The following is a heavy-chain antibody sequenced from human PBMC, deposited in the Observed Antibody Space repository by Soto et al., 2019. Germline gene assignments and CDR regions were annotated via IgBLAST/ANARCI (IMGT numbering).Heavy chain of an antibody. J-gene: IGHJ4*02. CDR1: GGTFSTYA. D-gene: IGHD5-18*01. CDR3: ASGIQLWLRRINNGYSG. Sequence: QVQLVQSGAEVKKPESSVKVSCKAPGGTFSTYAISWVRQAPGQGLEWMGGIIPMFGTANYAQRFQDRVTMTEDESTNTVYMELSSLRSEDTAGYFCASGIQLWLRRINNGYSGWGQGTLVTVSS. CDR2: IIPMFGTA. V-gene: IGHV1-69*12.